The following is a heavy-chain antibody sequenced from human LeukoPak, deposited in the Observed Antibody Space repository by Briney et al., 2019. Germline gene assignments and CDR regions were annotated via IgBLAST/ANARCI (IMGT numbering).Heavy chain of an antibody. V-gene: IGHV5-51*01. Sequence: GESLKISCKGFGXDFSNYCIGWVRQMPGKGLEWMWIIYPDDSDTRYSPSFEGQVTVSAAKSISTAYLQWSSLKASDTAMYYCARHWNTAMALFDYWGQGTLVTVSS. J-gene: IGHJ4*02. CDR1: GXDFSNYC. CDR3: ARHWNTAMALFDY. D-gene: IGHD5-18*01. CDR2: IYPDDSDT.